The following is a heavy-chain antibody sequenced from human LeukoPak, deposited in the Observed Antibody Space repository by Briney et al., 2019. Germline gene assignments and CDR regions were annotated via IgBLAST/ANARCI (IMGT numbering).Heavy chain of an antibody. Sequence: SQTLSLTCAISGDSVSCNSVTWNWIRQSPSRGLEWQGRTYYRSTWYNDYAVSVRGRITVNPDTSKNQFSLHLNSVTTEDTAVYYCARRLTQYDCFDPWGQGILVTVSS. V-gene: IGHV6-1*01. J-gene: IGHJ5*02. D-gene: IGHD2-2*01. CDR1: GDSVSCNSVT. CDR3: ARRLTQYDCFDP. CDR2: TYYRSTWYN.